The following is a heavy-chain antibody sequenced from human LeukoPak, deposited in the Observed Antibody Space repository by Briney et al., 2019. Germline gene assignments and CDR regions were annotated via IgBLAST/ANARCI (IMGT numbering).Heavy chain of an antibody. V-gene: IGHV4-34*01. J-gene: IGHJ6*03. CDR2: INHSGST. D-gene: IGHD3-10*01. CDR1: GGSFSGYY. CDR3: ARHYRDTMVRGVQLIYYYYYYMDV. Sequence: SETLSLTCAVYGGSFSGYYWSWLRQPPGKGLEWIGEINHSGSTNYNPSLKSRVTISVDTSKNQFSLKLSSVTAADTAVYYCARHYRDTMVRGVQLIYYYYYYMDVWGKGTTVTISS.